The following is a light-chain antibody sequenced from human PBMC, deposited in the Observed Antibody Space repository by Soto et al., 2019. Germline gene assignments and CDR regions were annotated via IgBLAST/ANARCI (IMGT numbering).Light chain of an antibody. CDR1: QSVGSD. V-gene: IGKV3-11*01. CDR3: QQRSDWPPLT. Sequence: EIVLTQSPATLSLSPGERATLSCRASQSVGSDLAWYQQKPGQAPRLLIYDASSRATGIPARFRGSGPGTDFTITISSQAPENFAVYYCQQRSDWPPLTFGGGTKVEIK. J-gene: IGKJ4*01. CDR2: DAS.